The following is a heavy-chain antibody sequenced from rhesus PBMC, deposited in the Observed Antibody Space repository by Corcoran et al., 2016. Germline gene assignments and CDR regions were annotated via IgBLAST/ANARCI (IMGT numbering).Heavy chain of an antibody. CDR3: ARDRPGLDS. V-gene: IGHV4-93*01. Sequence: QVQLQESGPAVVKPSETLSLTCAVSGGSISSSNWWSWIRQSPGKGLEWIGVIYGSGGSTEYNPSRKSRVTISKDTSKNQFSLKLSSVTAADTAVYYCARDRPGLDSLGQGVVVTVSS. CDR2: IYGSGGST. J-gene: IGHJ6*01. CDR1: GGSISSSNW.